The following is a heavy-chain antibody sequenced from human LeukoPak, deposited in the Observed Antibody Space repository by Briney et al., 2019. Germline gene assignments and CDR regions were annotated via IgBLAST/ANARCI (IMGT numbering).Heavy chain of an antibody. J-gene: IGHJ4*02. CDR3: AKGPVGATPFDY. Sequence: PGGSLRLSCAASGFTFSSYAMSWVRQAPGKGREWVSAISGSGGSTCYADSVKGRFTISRDNSKNTLYLQMNSLRAEDTAVYYCAKGPVGATPFDYWGQGTLVTVSS. CDR1: GFTFSSYA. V-gene: IGHV3-23*01. D-gene: IGHD1-26*01. CDR2: ISGSGGST.